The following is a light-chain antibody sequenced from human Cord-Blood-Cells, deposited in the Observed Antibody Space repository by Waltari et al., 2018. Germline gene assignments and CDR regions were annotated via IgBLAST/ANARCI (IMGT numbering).Light chain of an antibody. CDR3: SSYTSSSSYV. J-gene: IGLJ1*01. CDR2: EVC. CDR1: SSDVGGYNY. V-gene: IGLV2-14*01. Sequence: QSALTQPASVSGSPGQSITISCTGTSSDVGGYNYVSWYQQHPGKAPKLMIYEVCSRPSGVSNRFSGSKSGNTASLAISGLQAEDEADYYCSSYTSSSSYVFGGGTKVTVL.